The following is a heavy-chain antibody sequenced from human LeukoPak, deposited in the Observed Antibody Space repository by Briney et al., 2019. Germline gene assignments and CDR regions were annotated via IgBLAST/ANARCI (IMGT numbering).Heavy chain of an antibody. CDR1: GFTFSSYG. Sequence: GGSLRLSCAASGFTFSSYGMSWVRQAPGKGLEWVANIKQDGSEKYYVDSVKGRFTISRDNAKNSLYLQMNSLRAEDTAVYYCARDSSSWYFYYYYMDVWGKGTTVTVSS. CDR2: IKQDGSEK. J-gene: IGHJ6*03. CDR3: ARDSSSWYFYYYYMDV. D-gene: IGHD6-13*01. V-gene: IGHV3-7*01.